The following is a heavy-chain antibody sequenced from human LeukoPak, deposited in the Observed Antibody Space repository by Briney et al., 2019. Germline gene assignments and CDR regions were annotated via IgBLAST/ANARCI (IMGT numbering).Heavy chain of an antibody. J-gene: IGHJ5*02. CDR3: AREYGSGNENWFDP. D-gene: IGHD3-10*01. CDR1: GFTFSSYS. V-gene: IGHV3-21*01. CDR2: ISSSSSYI. Sequence: GGPLRLSCAASGFTFSSYSMNWVRQAPGKGLEWVSSISSSSSYIYYADSVKGRFTISRDNAKNSLYLQMNSLRAEDTAVYYCAREYGSGNENWFDPWGQGTLVTVSS.